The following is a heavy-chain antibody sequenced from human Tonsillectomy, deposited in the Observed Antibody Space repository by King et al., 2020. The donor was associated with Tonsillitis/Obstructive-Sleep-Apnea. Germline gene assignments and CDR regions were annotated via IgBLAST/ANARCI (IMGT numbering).Heavy chain of an antibody. CDR2: ISSSSSYI. CDR3: ASDSGTVAGNFDY. CDR1: GFTFTSYS. V-gene: IGHV3-21*01. D-gene: IGHD6-19*01. J-gene: IGHJ4*02. Sequence: VQLVESGGGLVKPGGSLRLSCAASGFTFTSYSINWVRQAPGKGLEWVSSISSSSSYIYYADSLKGRFTISRDNAKNSLYLQMNSLRAEDTAVYYYASDSGTVAGNFDYWGQGTLVTVSS.